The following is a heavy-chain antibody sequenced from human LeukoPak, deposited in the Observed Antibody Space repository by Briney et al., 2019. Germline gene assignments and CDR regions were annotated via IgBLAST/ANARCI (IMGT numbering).Heavy chain of an antibody. V-gene: IGHV1-2*02. D-gene: IGHD3-9*01. CDR2: INPNSGGT. Sequence: ASVNVSCKASGYTFTGYYMHWVRQAPGQGLEWMGWINPNSGGTNYAQKFQGRVTMTRDTSISTAYMELSRLRSDDTAVYYCARDLRVYDILTGYYYFHYYMDVWGKGTTVTVPS. CDR1: GYTFTGYY. J-gene: IGHJ6*03. CDR3: ARDLRVYDILTGYYYFHYYMDV.